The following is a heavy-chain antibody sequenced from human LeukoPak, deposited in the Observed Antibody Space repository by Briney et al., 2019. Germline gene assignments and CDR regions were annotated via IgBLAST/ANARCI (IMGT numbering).Heavy chain of an antibody. D-gene: IGHD6-19*01. J-gene: IGHJ4*02. CDR3: ATKYSVAVAANPPYFDY. Sequence: SETLSLTCGVYGGSFSGYYWSWIRQSPGRGLEWIGEINQSGRTNYNPSLKSRVTISVDTSENQFSLKLTSVTAADTGVYYCATKYSVAVAANPPYFDYWGQGTLVTVSS. CDR2: INQSGRT. CDR1: GGSFSGYY. V-gene: IGHV4-34*01.